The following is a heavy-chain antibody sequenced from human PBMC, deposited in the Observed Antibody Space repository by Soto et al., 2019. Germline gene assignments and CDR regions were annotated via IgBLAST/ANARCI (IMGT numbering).Heavy chain of an antibody. V-gene: IGHV1-18*04. Sequence: QVHLVQSGTEVKEPAASVKVSCNASAATFTGYTINWVRQAPGPGLEWMGWISTFNGNTKYAGNVEGRVTMTTNTSTTTAYMELTSLTFDDTAVYFCASGTVTAGRWFGPWGQGTIVSVSS. J-gene: IGHJ5*02. CDR2: ISTFNGNT. CDR3: ASGTVTAGRWFGP. D-gene: IGHD2-21*02. CDR1: AATFTGYT.